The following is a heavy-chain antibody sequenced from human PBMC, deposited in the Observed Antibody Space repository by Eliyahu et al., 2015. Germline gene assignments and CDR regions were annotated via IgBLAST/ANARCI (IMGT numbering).Heavy chain of an antibody. CDR3: AKDLTWNALDL. Sequence: VQLXESGGGLVQPGGSLRLSCAAXGFTFPNFWMYWVRRTPGKGLLXVARMXPDGTTRNYADSVEXRFTISRDNARNTLFLQMNSPTPEDTAVYYCAKDLTWNALDLWGHGTMVTVSS. V-gene: IGHV3-74*01. D-gene: IGHD3-9*01. CDR1: GFTFPNFW. CDR2: MXPDGTTR. J-gene: IGHJ3*01.